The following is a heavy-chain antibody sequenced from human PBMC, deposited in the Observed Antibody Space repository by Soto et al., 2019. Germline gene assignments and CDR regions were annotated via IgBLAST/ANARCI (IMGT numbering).Heavy chain of an antibody. Sequence: RFPCAASGFSFSDYYMSWIRQAPGKGLEWVSYISGSGSTIYYADSVKGRFTISRDNAKKSLYLQMNSLRAEDTAVYFCTTESPYFCCRRQGALVTVSS. CDR3: TTESPYFCC. CDR1: GFSFSDYY. J-gene: IGHJ4*02. CDR2: ISGSGSTI. V-gene: IGHV3-11*01.